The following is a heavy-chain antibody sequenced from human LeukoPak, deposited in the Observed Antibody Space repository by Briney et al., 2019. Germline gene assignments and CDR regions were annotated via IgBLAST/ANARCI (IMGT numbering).Heavy chain of an antibody. D-gene: IGHD3-16*02. CDR3: ARWLYGDYDGY. CDR2: ISSSSSTI. V-gene: IGHV3-48*01. J-gene: IGHJ4*02. Sequence: PGGSLRLSCAASGFTFSSYSMNWVRQAPGKGLEWVSCISSSSSTIYYADSVKGRFTISRDNAKNSLYLQMNSLRAEDTAVYYCARWLYGDYDGYWGQGTLVTVSS. CDR1: GFTFSSYS.